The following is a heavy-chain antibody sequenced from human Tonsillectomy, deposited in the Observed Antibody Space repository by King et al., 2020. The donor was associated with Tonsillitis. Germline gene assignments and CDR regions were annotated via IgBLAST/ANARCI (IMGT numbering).Heavy chain of an antibody. D-gene: IGHD6-25*01. CDR1: GYSFTSYW. CDR2: IYPGDSDT. Sequence: QLVQSGAEVKKPGESLKISCKGSGYSFTSYWIGWVRQMPGKGLEWMGIIYPGDSDTRYSPSFQGQVTISVDKSISTAYLQWSSLKASDTAMYYCARHVGDGYRLPLDYCMDVWGQGTTVTVSS. J-gene: IGHJ6*02. CDR3: ARHVGDGYRLPLDYCMDV. V-gene: IGHV5-51*01.